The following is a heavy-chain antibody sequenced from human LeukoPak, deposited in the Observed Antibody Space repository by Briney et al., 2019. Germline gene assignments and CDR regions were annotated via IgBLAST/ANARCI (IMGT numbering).Heavy chain of an antibody. D-gene: IGHD5-24*01. Sequence: SVKVSCKASGGTFGNYAINWVRQAPGQGLEWLGRVIPFLGIVNYAQKFQGRVTITADKSTSTAYMELSSLRSEDTAVYYCAREVEMATENGMDVWGQGTTVTVSS. V-gene: IGHV1-69*04. J-gene: IGHJ6*02. CDR3: AREVEMATENGMDV. CDR2: VIPFLGIV. CDR1: GGTFGNYA.